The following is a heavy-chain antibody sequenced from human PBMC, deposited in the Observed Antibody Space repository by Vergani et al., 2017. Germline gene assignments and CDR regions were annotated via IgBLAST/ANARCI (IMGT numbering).Heavy chain of an antibody. CDR2: ISGSGDST. CDR1: GFTFSSYA. V-gene: IGHV3-23*01. J-gene: IGHJ4*02. Sequence: EVQLLESGGGLVQPGGSLRLSCAASGFTFSSYAMSWVRQAAGKGLEWVSGISGSGDSTYYVDSVKGRFTISRDNSKNTLYLQMNSLRAEDAAVYYCASGYSYGTPGDYWGQGTLVTVSS. CDR3: ASGYSYGTPGDY. D-gene: IGHD5-18*01.